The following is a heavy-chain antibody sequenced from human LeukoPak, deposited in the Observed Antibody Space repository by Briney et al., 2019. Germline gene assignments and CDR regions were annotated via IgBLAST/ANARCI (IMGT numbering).Heavy chain of an antibody. D-gene: IGHD2-15*01. CDR2: IIPIFGTA. CDR1: GGTFSSYA. V-gene: IGHV1-69*06. J-gene: IGHJ6*03. Sequence: GSSVKVSCKASGGTFSSYAISWVRQAPGQGLEWMGGIIPIFGTANYAQKFQGRVTITADKSTSTAYMELSSLRSEDTAVYYCGGSHYYYSYMDVWGKGTTVSVSS. CDR3: GGSHYYYSYMDV.